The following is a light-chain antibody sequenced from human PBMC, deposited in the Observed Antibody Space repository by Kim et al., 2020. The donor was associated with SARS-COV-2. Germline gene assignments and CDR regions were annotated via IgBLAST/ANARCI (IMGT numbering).Light chain of an antibody. CDR1: QYIANH. V-gene: IGKV1-9*01. CDR2: GVS. CDR3: QQFFIYPRT. Sequence: ASVGERVTITCRASQYIANHLAWYQQNPGKAPKLLIYGVSTLASGVPSRFSGSGSETEFALTISSLQPEDFATYSCQQFFIYPRTFGQGTKVEIK. J-gene: IGKJ1*01.